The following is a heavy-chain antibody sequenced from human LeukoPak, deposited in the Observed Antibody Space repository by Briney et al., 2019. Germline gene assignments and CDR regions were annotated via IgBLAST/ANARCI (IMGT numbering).Heavy chain of an antibody. CDR2: ISSGSKYI. D-gene: IGHD5-18*01. V-gene: IGHV3-21*01. J-gene: IGHJ4*02. CDR1: VFTFSSYS. CDR3: ASAPSYSYGSIDF. Sequence: GGSLRPSFAASVFTFSSYSMTWVRQAPGKGLEWVSSISSGSKYIYNADSVKGRFTISRDNAKNSLYLQMNSLRAEDTAVYYCASAPSYSYGSIDFWGQGALVIVSS.